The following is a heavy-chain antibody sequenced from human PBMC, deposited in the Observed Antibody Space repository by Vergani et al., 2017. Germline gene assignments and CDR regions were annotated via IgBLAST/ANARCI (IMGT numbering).Heavy chain of an antibody. CDR1: GYTFTYRY. Sequence: QMQLVQSGAEVKKTGSSVKVSCKASGYTFTYRYLHWVRQAPGQALEWMGWITPFNGNTNYAQKFQDRVTITRDRSMSTAYMELSSLRSEDTAMYYCAREAYYYDSSGYRKRKNFDYWGQGTLVTVSS. V-gene: IGHV1-45*02. D-gene: IGHD3-22*01. J-gene: IGHJ4*02. CDR2: ITPFNGNT. CDR3: AREAYYYDSSGYRKRKNFDY.